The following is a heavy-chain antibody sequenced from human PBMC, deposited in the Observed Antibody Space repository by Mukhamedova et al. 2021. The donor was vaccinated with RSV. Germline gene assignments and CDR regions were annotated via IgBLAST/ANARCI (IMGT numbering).Heavy chain of an antibody. V-gene: IGHV3-21*01. D-gene: IGHD6-19*01. Sequence: SNNYVYYAESLEGRFTISRDDSKNSLYLLMSNLRAEDTALYYCARLTGYSSDTFDYWGQGTLVTVAS. CDR2: SNNYV. J-gene: IGHJ4*02. CDR3: ARLTGYSSDTFDY.